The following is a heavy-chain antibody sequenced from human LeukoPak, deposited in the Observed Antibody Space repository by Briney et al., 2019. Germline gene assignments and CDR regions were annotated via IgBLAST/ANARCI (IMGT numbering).Heavy chain of an antibody. D-gene: IGHD3/OR15-3a*01. CDR1: GFTVSRNY. CDR3: ATRGLSGYYYGMDV. Sequence: GGSLRLSCAASGFTVSRNYMSWARLAPGKGLEWVSIITSAGATHYPTSVKGRFTISRDNSKNTVYLQMNSLRAEDTAVYYCATRGLSGYYYGMDVRGQGTTVTVSS. J-gene: IGHJ6*02. V-gene: IGHV3-66*01. CDR2: ITSAGAT.